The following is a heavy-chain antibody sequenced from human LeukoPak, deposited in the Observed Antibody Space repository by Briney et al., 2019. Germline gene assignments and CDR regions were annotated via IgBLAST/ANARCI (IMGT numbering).Heavy chain of an antibody. CDR1: GGSISSYY. V-gene: IGHV4-59*01. J-gene: IGHJ4*02. CDR2: IYYSGST. Sequence: SETLSLTCTVSGGSISSYYWSWIRQPPGKGLEWIGYIYYSGSTNYNPSLKSRVTISVDTSKNQFSLKLSSVTAADTAVYYCARVAADSWNDFDYWGQGTLVTVSP. D-gene: IGHD1-1*01. CDR3: ARVAADSWNDFDY.